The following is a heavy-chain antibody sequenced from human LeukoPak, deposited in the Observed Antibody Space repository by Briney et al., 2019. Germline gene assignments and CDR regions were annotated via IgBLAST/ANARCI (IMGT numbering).Heavy chain of an antibody. J-gene: IGHJ4*02. V-gene: IGHV1-18*01. Sequence: ASVKVSCKASGYTFTSYGISWVRQAPGQGLEWMGWISAYNGNTNYAQKLQDRVTMTTDTSTRTAYMELRSLRSDDTAVYYCAGVQPLPYLADCSGGSCPFGYWGQGTLVTVSS. CDR1: GYTFTSYG. CDR3: AGVQPLPYLADCSGGSCPFGY. D-gene: IGHD2-15*01. CDR2: ISAYNGNT.